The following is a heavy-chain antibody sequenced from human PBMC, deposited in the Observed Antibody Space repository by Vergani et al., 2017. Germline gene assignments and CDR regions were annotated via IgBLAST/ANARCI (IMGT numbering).Heavy chain of an antibody. CDR3: ARPFAKTTDAVDI. CDR2: IIPILGTA. Sequence: QVQLVQSGAEVKKPGSSVKVSCKASGGPFSSYAISWVRQAPGQGLEWMGRIIPILGTANYAQKFQGRVTMTTDTSTSTAYMELRSLRSDDTAVYYCARPFAKTTDAVDIWGQGTMVTVSS. CDR1: GGPFSSYA. V-gene: IGHV1-69*04. J-gene: IGHJ3*02. D-gene: IGHD1-7*01.